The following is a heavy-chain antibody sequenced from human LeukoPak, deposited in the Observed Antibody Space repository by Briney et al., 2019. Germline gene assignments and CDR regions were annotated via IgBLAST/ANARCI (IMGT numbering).Heavy chain of an antibody. J-gene: IGHJ6*03. CDR3: AREKIRGYYYYYMDV. D-gene: IGHD3-10*01. Sequence: SETLSLTCTVSGGSISPYYWSWIRQPPGKGLEWIGYIYYSGSTYYNPSLKSRGTISIDTSKNQFSLKLSSVTAADSAVYYCAREKIRGYYYYYMDVWGKGTTVTISS. V-gene: IGHV4-59*12. CDR2: IYYSGST. CDR1: GGSISPYY.